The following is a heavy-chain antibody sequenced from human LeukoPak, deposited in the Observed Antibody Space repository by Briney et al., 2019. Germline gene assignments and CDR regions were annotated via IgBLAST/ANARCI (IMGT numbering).Heavy chain of an antibody. CDR3: LLGERQDYYYYYYMDV. Sequence: GTSVKVSCKASGGTCSSYAISWVRQAPGQGLEWMGGIIPIFRTANYAQKFQGRVTITADESTSTAYMELSSLRSGDTAVYYCLLGERQDYYYYYYMDVWGKGTTVTASS. CDR2: IIPIFRTA. CDR1: GGTCSSYA. J-gene: IGHJ6*03. D-gene: IGHD6-25*01. V-gene: IGHV1-69*01.